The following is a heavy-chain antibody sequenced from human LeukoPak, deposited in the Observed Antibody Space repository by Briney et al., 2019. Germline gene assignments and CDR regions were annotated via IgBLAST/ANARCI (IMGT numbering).Heavy chain of an antibody. CDR2: INHSGST. CDR3: ARALWDYGDYVSVY. D-gene: IGHD4-17*01. V-gene: IGHV4-34*01. CDR1: GGSFSGYY. Sequence: SETLSLTCAVYGGSFSGYYWSWIRQPPGKGLEWIGEINHSGSTNYNPSLKSRVTISVDTSKNQFSLKLSSVTAADTAVYYCARALWDYGDYVSVYWGQGTLV. J-gene: IGHJ4*02.